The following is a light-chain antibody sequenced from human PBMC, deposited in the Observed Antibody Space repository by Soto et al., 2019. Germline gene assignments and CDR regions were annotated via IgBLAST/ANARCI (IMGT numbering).Light chain of an antibody. CDR3: CSYAGSRLV. Sequence: QSVLTQPASVSGSPGQSITISCTATSSDVGSYNLVSWYQQHPGKAPKLMIYGGSKRPSGVSNRFSGSTSGNTASLTISGLQAEDEADYYCCSYAGSRLVFGGGTKLTVL. J-gene: IGLJ2*01. CDR1: SSDVGSYNL. V-gene: IGLV2-23*01. CDR2: GGS.